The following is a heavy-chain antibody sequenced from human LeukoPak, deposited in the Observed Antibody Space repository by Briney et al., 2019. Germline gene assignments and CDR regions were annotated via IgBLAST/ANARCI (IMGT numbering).Heavy chain of an antibody. Sequence: PGGSLRLSCAASGFTFSSYAMSWVRQAPGKGLEWVSVIYGDGDTYFSDSVKGRFTISRDNSKNTLYLQMNSLRAEDTAVYYCARERIYFGSGRDLTDARLFYYYGMDIWGQGTTVTVSS. V-gene: IGHV3-53*01. CDR1: GFTFSSYA. D-gene: IGHD3-10*01. J-gene: IGHJ6*02. CDR2: IYGDGDT. CDR3: ARERIYFGSGRDLTDARLFYYYGMDI.